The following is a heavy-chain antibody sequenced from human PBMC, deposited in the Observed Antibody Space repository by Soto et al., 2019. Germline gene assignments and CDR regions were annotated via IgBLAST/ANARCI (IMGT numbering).Heavy chain of an antibody. J-gene: IGHJ3*02. CDR2: INPATGAA. V-gene: IGHV1-2*02. D-gene: IGHD3-3*01. Sequence: QLHLVQSGAVVKKPGASVTVSCSASGYPVTAYYMHWVRQAPGRGLEWMGGINPATGAAKYTQTFQGRVTMTRDPSTSTVFMEPSGLTPEDTAVFYCARGGGVGVAGSAAFDMWGQGTLVTVSS. CDR3: ARGGGVGVAGSAAFDM. CDR1: GYPVTAYY.